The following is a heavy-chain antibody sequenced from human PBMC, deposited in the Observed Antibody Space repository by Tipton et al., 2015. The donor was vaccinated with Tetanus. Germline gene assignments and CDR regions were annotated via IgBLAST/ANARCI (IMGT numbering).Heavy chain of an antibody. Sequence: TLSLTCTVSGGSISSYYWSWIRQPAGKGLEWIGRIYTSGSTNYNPSLKSRVTMSVDTSKNQFSLKLSSVTAADTAVYYCARGYSSSSHYYYYYGMDVWGQGTTVTVSS. CDR2: IYTSGST. CDR1: GGSISSYY. CDR3: ARGYSSSSHYYYYYGMDV. D-gene: IGHD6-6*01. J-gene: IGHJ6*02. V-gene: IGHV4-4*07.